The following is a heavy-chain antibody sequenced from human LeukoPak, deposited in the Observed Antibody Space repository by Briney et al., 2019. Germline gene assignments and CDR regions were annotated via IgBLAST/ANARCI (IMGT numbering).Heavy chain of an antibody. V-gene: IGHV3-15*07. J-gene: IGHJ4*01. CDR2: IKSKTDGGTT. Sequence: GGSLRLSCAASGFTFSDTWMTWVRQAPGKGLEWVGRIKSKTDGGTTDYAAPVKGRFTISRDDSKNTLFLQMSSLKTDDTALYYCTIRDYWGHGTLVTVSS. CDR3: TIRDY. CDR1: GFTFSDTW.